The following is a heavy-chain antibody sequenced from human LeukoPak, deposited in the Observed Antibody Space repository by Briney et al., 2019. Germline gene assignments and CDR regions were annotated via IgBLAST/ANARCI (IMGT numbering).Heavy chain of an antibody. J-gene: IGHJ4*02. D-gene: IGHD5-24*01. CDR2: IIPIFGTA. CDR1: GGTFSSYA. CDR3: ARDVSGDGYNPFDY. Sequence: SVKVSCKASGGTFSSYAISWVRQAPGQGLEWMGGIIPIFGTANYAQKFQGRVTITADESTSTAYMELSSLRSEDTAVYYCARDVSGDGYNPFDYWGQGTLVTVSS. V-gene: IGHV1-69*13.